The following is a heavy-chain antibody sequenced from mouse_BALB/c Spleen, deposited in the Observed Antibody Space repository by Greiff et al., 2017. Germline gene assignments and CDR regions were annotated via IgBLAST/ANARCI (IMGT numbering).Heavy chain of an antibody. D-gene: IGHD1-1*01. Sequence: EVKLVESGGGLVKPGGSLKLSCAASGFTFSSYAMSWVRQTPEKRLEWVATISSGGSYTYYPDSVKGRFTISRDNAKNTLYLQMSSLRSEDTAMYYCARHHYYGSGAMDYWGQGTSVTVSS. V-gene: IGHV5-9-3*01. CDR2: ISSGGSYT. J-gene: IGHJ4*01. CDR3: ARHHYYGSGAMDY. CDR1: GFTFSSYA.